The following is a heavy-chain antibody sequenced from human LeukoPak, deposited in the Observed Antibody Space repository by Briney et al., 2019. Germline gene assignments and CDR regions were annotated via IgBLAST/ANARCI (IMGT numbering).Heavy chain of an antibody. V-gene: IGHV3-23*01. CDR3: AKDVAAAGHSGFDY. CDR1: GFTFSSYA. D-gene: IGHD6-13*01. J-gene: IGHJ4*02. Sequence: GGPLRFSCAASGFTFSSYAMSGVRKAPGKGLEWVSAISGSGGSTYYADSVKGRFTISRDNSKNTLYLQMNSLRAEDTAVYYCAKDVAAAGHSGFDYWGQGTLVTVSS. CDR2: ISGSGGST.